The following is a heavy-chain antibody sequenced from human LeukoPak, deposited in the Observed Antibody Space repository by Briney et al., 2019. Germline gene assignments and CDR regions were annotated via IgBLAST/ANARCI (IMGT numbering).Heavy chain of an antibody. CDR1: GYTFTSYG. J-gene: IGHJ5*02. CDR3: ARGSYCGGDCYGWVDP. D-gene: IGHD2-21*02. V-gene: IGHV1-18*01. Sequence: ASVKVSCKASGYTFTSYGISWVRQAPGQGLEWMRWISTYNGNTNYAQNFQGRVTMTTDTSTSTAYMELRSLRSDDSAVYYCARGSYCGGDCYGWVDPWGQGTLVIVSS. CDR2: ISTYNGNT.